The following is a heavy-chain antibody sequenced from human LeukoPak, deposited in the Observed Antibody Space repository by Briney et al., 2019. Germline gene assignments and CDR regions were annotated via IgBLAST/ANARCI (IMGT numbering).Heavy chain of an antibody. CDR1: GGSFSGYY. Sequence: PSETLSLTRAVYGGSFSGYYWSWIRQPPGKGLEGIGQIRHTGSTAYNPSLRRRVTISGDTSQNQFSLRLTSVAAADTALYYCARHGGYHFDSWGQRTRDTVSS. CDR2: IRHTGST. J-gene: IGHJ4*02. V-gene: IGHV4-34*01. D-gene: IGHD3-16*01. CDR3: ARHGGYHFDS.